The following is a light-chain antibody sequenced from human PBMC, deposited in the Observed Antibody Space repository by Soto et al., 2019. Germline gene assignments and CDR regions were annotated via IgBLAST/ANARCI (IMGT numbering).Light chain of an antibody. J-gene: IGKJ1*01. CDR1: QSVSSSY. V-gene: IGKV3-15*01. CDR3: KQYNNWPRT. Sequence: DIVMTQSPGTLSLSPGERATLSCRASQSVSSSYLAWYQQKPGRAPRLLIYGASTRATGIPVRLSGSGSGTEFTLTIRSLQSEEFAVYYCKQYNNWPRTVGQGTKVDIK. CDR2: GAS.